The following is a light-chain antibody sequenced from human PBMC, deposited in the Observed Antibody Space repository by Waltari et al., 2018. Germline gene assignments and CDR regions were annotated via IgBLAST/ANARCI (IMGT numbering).Light chain of an antibody. V-gene: IGLV1-40*01. CDR2: GST. Sequence: QSVLTQPPSVSGAPGQRVTTSCTGRGSNIGAGYDVHWYQQLPRAAPKRLIYGSTSRPLGVPARFFGSTSGTSASLAITGLQAEDEADYYCQSYDTSLSVVFGGGTKLTVL. J-gene: IGLJ3*02. CDR3: QSYDTSLSVV. CDR1: GSNIGAGYD.